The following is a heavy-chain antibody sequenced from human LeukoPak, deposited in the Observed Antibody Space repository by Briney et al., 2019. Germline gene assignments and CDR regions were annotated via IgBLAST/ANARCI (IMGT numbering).Heavy chain of an antibody. V-gene: IGHV3-21*01. D-gene: IGHD1-1*01. CDR3: ARLVQLERQFDY. J-gene: IGHJ4*02. Sequence: PGGSLRLSCAAFGFTFSSYSMNWVRQAPGKGLEWVSSISSSSSYIYYADSVKGRFTISRDNAKNSLYLQMNSLRAEDTAVYYCARLVQLERQFDYWGQGTLVTVSS. CDR2: ISSSSSYI. CDR1: GFTFSSYS.